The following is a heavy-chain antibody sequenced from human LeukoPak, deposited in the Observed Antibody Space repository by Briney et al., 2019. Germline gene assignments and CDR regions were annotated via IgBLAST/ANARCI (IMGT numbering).Heavy chain of an antibody. Sequence: SETLSLTCAVYGGSLSGYYWSWIRQPPGKGLEWIGEINHSGSTNYNPSLKSRVTISVDTSKNQFSLKLSSVTAADTAVYYCARDYGDSDRGFDYRGQGTLVTVSS. CDR1: GGSLSGYY. CDR3: ARDYGDSDRGFDY. CDR2: INHSGST. D-gene: IGHD4-17*01. V-gene: IGHV4-34*01. J-gene: IGHJ4*02.